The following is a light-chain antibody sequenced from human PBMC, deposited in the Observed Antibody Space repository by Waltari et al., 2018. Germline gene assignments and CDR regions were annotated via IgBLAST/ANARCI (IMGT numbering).Light chain of an antibody. CDR3: QQYATYHT. J-gene: IGKJ2*01. CDR1: QDIGPY. CDR2: KSS. V-gene: IGKV1-5*03. Sequence: DIQMTQSPSTLSASVGDRVTITCRASQDIGPYLAWYQQKPGKAPNLLIYKSSILESGVPSRFSASGSGTEFTLTITSLQPDDFATYYCQQYATYHTFGQGTKLEI.